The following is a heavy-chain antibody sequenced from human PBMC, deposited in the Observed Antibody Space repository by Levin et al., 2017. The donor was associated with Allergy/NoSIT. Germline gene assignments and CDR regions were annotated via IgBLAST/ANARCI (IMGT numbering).Heavy chain of an antibody. CDR1: GFTFSTYW. CDR2: IKQDGSEK. V-gene: IGHV3-7*04. Sequence: GGSLRLSCAASGFTFSTYWMSWVRQAPGKGLEWVANIKQDGSEKYYVDSVKGRFTISKDNAKSSLYLQMNSLRPEDTAVYYCARPMVRGVPVPYLDGFEFWGRGTVVTVSS. CDR3: ARPMVRGVPVPYLDGFEF. J-gene: IGHJ3*01. D-gene: IGHD3-10*01.